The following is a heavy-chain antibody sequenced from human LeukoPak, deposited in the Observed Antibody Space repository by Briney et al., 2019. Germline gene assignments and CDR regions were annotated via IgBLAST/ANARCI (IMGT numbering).Heavy chain of an antibody. CDR1: GFTFSSYA. V-gene: IGHV3-23*01. CDR3: AKEPSSGQRGENCFDY. J-gene: IGHJ4*02. D-gene: IGHD3-22*01. Sequence: GGSLRLSCAASGFTFSSYAMSWVRQAPGKGLEWVAAISGSGVSTYYADSVKGRFTISRDKSKNTLYLQVSSLRAEDTAVYYCAKEPSSGQRGENCFDYWGQGTLVTVSS. CDR2: ISGSGVST.